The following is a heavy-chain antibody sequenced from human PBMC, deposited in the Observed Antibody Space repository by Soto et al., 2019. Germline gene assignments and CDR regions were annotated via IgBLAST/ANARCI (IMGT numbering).Heavy chain of an antibody. J-gene: IGHJ6*02. CDR2: TYYRSKWYN. V-gene: IGHV6-1*01. D-gene: IGHD1-26*01. Sequence: SQTLSLTCAISGDSVSSNSAAWNWIRQSPSRGLEWLGRTYYRSKWYNDYAVSVKSRITINPDTSKNQFSLQLNSVTPEDTAVYYCARDVRRVGANTNYYYGMDVWGQGTPGNVSS. CDR1: GDSVSSNSAA. CDR3: ARDVRRVGANTNYYYGMDV.